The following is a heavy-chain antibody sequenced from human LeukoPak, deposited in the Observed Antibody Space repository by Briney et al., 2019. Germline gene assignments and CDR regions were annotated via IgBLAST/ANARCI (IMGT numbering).Heavy chain of an antibody. V-gene: IGHV5-51*01. CDR3: ARTPDSYDSRGFQYWYFDL. J-gene: IGHJ2*01. D-gene: IGHD3-22*01. CDR1: GYSFTSYW. CDR2: IHPGNSDT. Sequence: GEPLKISCKGSGYSFTSYWIAWVRQMPGKGLEWMGIIHPGNSDTRHSPSFQGQVTISADKSSSTAYLQWSSLKASDTAMYYCARTPDSYDSRGFQYWYFDLWGRGTQVTVSS.